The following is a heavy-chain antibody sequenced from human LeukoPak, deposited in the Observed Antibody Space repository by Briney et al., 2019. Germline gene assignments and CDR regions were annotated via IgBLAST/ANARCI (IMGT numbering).Heavy chain of an antibody. V-gene: IGHV3-66*01. Sequence: GGSLRLSCAASGFTVSSNYMSWVRQAPGKGLEWVSVIYSGGSTYYADSVKGRFTISRDNSKNKLYLQMNSLSAEGTAEYYCAKGETEGGGLAHAHWGQGTLVTVSS. CDR1: GFTVSSNY. CDR2: IYSGGST. D-gene: IGHD2-15*01. CDR3: AKGETEGGGLAHAH. J-gene: IGHJ4*02.